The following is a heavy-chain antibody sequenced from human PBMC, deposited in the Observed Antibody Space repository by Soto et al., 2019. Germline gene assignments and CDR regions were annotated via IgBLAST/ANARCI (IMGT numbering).Heavy chain of an antibody. CDR2: ISAYNGNT. CDR3: ARDPPTIASAGREDY. D-gene: IGHD6-13*01. CDR1: GYTFTSYG. Sequence: QVQLVQSGAEVKKPGASVKVSCKASGYTFTSYGISWVRQTAGQGLEWMGWISAYNGNTNYAQKLQGRVTMTTDTSTSTAYMELRSLRSDDTAVYYCARDPPTIASAGREDYWGQGTLLTVSS. V-gene: IGHV1-18*01. J-gene: IGHJ4*02.